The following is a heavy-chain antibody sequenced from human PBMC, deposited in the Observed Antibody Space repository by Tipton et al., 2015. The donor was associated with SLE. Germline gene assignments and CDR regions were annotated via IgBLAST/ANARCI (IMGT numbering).Heavy chain of an antibody. D-gene: IGHD3-9*01. J-gene: IGHJ5*02. CDR2: IYASGST. CDR3: ARDKWGEYTASTGYFWSFDP. V-gene: IGHV4-61*02. CDR1: GGSITSGSYY. Sequence: TLSLTCTVSGGSITSGSYYWNWIRQPAGKGLEWIGRIYASGSTNYNPSLNNRVAMSLDTSKKQFSLKLTSVTAADTAVYFCARDKWGEYTASTGYFWSFDPWGQGIPVTVSS.